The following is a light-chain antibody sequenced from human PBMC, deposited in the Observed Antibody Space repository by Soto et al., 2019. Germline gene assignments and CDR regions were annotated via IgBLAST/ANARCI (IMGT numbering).Light chain of an antibody. CDR1: QSIATN. CDR3: QQYHIWPRT. Sequence: EIVMTQSPDTLSVSPGERATLSCRASQSIATNLAWYLQKPGQAPRLLFSDASTRAAGLPARFSGSGSGTVFTLTISSLQSEDFAVYYCQQYHIWPRTFGQGTKVDIK. V-gene: IGKV3-15*01. J-gene: IGKJ1*01. CDR2: DAS.